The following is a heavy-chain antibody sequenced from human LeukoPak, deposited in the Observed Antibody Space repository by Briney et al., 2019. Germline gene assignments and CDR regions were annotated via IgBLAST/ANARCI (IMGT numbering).Heavy chain of an antibody. CDR1: GGSISSSSYY. D-gene: IGHD2-8*01. V-gene: IGHV4-39*01. Sequence: PSETLSLTCTVSGGSISSSSYYWGWIRQPPGKGLEWIGSIYYSGSTYYNPSLKSRVTISVDTSKNQLSLKLSSVTAADTAVYYCARHGNQKVMVYEVDYWGQGTLVTVSS. CDR3: ARHGNQKVMVYEVDY. J-gene: IGHJ4*02. CDR2: IYYSGST.